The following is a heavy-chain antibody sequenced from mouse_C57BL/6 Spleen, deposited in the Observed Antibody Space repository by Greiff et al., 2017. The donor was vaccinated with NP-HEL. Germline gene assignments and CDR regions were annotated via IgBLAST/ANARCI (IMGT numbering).Heavy chain of an antibody. D-gene: IGHD3-1*01. CDR3: ARQGYDGAWFAY. V-gene: IGHV5-6*01. Sequence: ESGGDLVKPGGSLKLSCAASGFTFSSYGMSWVRQTPDKRLEWVATISSGGSYTYYPDSVKGRFTISRDNAKNTLYLQMSSLKSEDTAMYYCARQGYDGAWFAYWGQGTLVTVSA. CDR1: GFTFSSYG. J-gene: IGHJ3*01. CDR2: ISSGGSYT.